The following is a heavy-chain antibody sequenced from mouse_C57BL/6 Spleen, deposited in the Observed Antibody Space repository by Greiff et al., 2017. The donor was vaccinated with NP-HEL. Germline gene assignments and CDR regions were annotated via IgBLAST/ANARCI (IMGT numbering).Heavy chain of an antibody. J-gene: IGHJ3*01. CDR1: GYTFTSYW. D-gene: IGHD1-1*01. Sequence: VQLQQPGAELVKPGASVKLSCKASGYTFTSYWMHWVKQRPGQGLEWIGMIHPNSGSTNYNEKFKSKATLTVDKSSSTAYMQLSSLTSEGSAVYYCAGTTVVERRFAYWGQGTLVTVSA. CDR3: AGTTVVERRFAY. V-gene: IGHV1-64*01. CDR2: IHPNSGST.